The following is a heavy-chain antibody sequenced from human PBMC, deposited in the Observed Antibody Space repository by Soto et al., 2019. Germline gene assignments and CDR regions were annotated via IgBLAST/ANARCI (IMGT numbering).Heavy chain of an antibody. V-gene: IGHV3-30*18. CDR3: AKDTFAYCSGGSCLYYYGMDA. CDR2: ISYDGRSK. D-gene: IGHD2-15*01. J-gene: IGHJ6*02. CDR1: GFTFTTYG. Sequence: QAQLVESGGGAVQPGRSLRLSCAAPGFTFTTYGMHWVRQAPGKGLEWVAVISYDGRSKYYADSVKGRFTVSRDNSNNTVYLQLNSLRAEDTAVYYCAKDTFAYCSGGSCLYYYGMDAWGRGTTVTVSS.